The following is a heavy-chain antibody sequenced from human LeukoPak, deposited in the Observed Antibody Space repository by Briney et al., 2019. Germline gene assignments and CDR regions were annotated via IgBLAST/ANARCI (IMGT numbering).Heavy chain of an antibody. CDR2: ISSSSSTI. V-gene: IGHV3-48*04. CDR1: GFTFSSYS. CDR3: ATVAGDCSGGRCYLLRFDY. Sequence: GSLRLSCAASGFTFSSYSMNWVRQAPGKGLEWVSYISSSSSTIYYADSVKGRFTVSRDNAKNSLYLQMNSLRGDDTAVYYCATVAGDCSGGRCYLLRFDYWGQGTLVTVSS. J-gene: IGHJ4*02. D-gene: IGHD2-15*01.